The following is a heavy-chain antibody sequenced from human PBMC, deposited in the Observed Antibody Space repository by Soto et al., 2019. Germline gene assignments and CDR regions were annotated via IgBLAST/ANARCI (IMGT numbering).Heavy chain of an antibody. Sequence: QVQLVESGGGVVQPGRSLRLSCAASGFTFSSYGMHWVRQAPGKGLEWVAVISYDGSNKYYADSVKGRFTISRDNSKNTLYLQMNSLRDEDKAVYYCAQADREQQLGCMDVWVQGTTVTVSS. CDR2: ISYDGSNK. D-gene: IGHD6-13*01. V-gene: IGHV3-30*18. CDR1: GFTFSSYG. CDR3: AQADREQQLGCMDV. J-gene: IGHJ6*01.